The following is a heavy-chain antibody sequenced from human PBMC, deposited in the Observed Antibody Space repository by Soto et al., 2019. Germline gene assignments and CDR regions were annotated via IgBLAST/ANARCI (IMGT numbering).Heavy chain of an antibody. D-gene: IGHD6-6*01. Sequence: SETLSLTCAVYGGSFSGYYWSWIRQPPGKGLEWIGEINHSGSTNYNPSLKSRVTISVDTSKNQFSLKLSSVTAADTAVYYCARGRYSSSFIERYYYYYGMDVWGQGTTVTVSS. CDR2: INHSGST. CDR1: GGSFSGYY. CDR3: ARGRYSSSFIERYYYYYGMDV. J-gene: IGHJ6*02. V-gene: IGHV4-34*01.